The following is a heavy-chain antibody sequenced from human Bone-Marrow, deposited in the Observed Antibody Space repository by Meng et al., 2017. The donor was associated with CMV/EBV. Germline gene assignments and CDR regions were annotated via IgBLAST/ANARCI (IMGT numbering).Heavy chain of an antibody. Sequence: ASVKVSCKASGYTFTDHYFHWVRQAPGQGLEWMGIINPSGGSTSYAQKFQGRVTMTRDTSTSTVYMELSSLRSEDTAVYYCARDLREDIVVVPAAYYYYYGMDVWGQGTTVTVSS. CDR3: ARDLREDIVVVPAAYYYYYGMDV. CDR1: GYTFTDHY. V-gene: IGHV1-46*01. CDR2: INPSGGST. J-gene: IGHJ6*02. D-gene: IGHD2-2*01.